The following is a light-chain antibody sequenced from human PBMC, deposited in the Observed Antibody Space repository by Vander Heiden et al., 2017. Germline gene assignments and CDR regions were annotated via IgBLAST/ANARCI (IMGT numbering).Light chain of an antibody. V-gene: IGKV3-15*01. Sequence: EIVMTQSPATLSVSPGERATLSCRASQCVSSHFAWYQQKPGQAPRHLIYGASTRATGIPARFSSSGSRKEFTLTISSLQSVDFAVYYCQQYNNWWTFGQGTKVEIK. CDR1: QCVSSH. J-gene: IGKJ1*01. CDR2: GAS. CDR3: QQYNNWWT.